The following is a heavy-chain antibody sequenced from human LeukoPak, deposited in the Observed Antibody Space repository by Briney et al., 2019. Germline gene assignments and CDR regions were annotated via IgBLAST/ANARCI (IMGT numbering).Heavy chain of an antibody. V-gene: IGHV4-31*03. CDR3: ARVTSGEFADY. D-gene: IGHD3-10*01. CDR2: IYYSGIT. Sequence: SETLSLTCTVSGGSISIGGYYWSWIRHHPGKGLEWIGYIYYSGITYYNPSLKSRVTISVDTSKNQFSLYLSSVTAADTAVYYCARVTSGEFADYWGQGTLVTVSS. J-gene: IGHJ4*02. CDR1: GGSISIGGYY.